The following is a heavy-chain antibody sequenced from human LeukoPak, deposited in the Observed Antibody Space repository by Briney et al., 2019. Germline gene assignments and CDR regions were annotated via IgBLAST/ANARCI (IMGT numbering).Heavy chain of an antibody. CDR1: GDSVSSNSAA. CDR2: TYYRSKWYN. V-gene: IGHV6-1*01. Sequence: SQTLSLTCAISGDSVSSNSAAWNWIRQSPSRGLEWLGRTYYRSKWYNGYAVSVKSRITINPDTSKNQFSLQLNSLTPEGTAVYYCARNVASNYYYFYGMDVWGQGTTVTVSS. D-gene: IGHD2-21*01. J-gene: IGHJ6*02. CDR3: ARNVASNYYYFYGMDV.